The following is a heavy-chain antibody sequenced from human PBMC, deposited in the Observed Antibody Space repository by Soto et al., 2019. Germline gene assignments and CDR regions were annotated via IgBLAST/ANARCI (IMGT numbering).Heavy chain of an antibody. CDR3: AKECRGTIFRVVRPYYYYGMDV. CDR2: ISGSGGST. D-gene: IGHD3-3*01. J-gene: IGHJ6*02. Sequence: GGSLRLSCAASGFTFSSYAMSWVRQAPGKGLEWVSAISGSGGSTYYADSVKGRFTISRDNSKNTLYLQMNSLRAEDTAVYYCAKECRGTIFRVVRPYYYYGMDVWGQGTTVTVSS. V-gene: IGHV3-23*01. CDR1: GFTFSSYA.